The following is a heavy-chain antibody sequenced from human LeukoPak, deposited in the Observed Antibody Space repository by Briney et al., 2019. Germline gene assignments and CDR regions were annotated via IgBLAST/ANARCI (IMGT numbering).Heavy chain of an antibody. Sequence: ASVKVSRKASGYTFTSYYVHWVRQAPGQGLEWLGTFEPNTRSAHPGLGFRDRVSMTGDMSTSTVFIELNSLRSEDTAVYYCVRGKDGGTYDYWGQGTLVTVST. D-gene: IGHD3-16*01. CDR1: GYTFTSYY. CDR2: FEPNTRSA. J-gene: IGHJ4*01. CDR3: VRGKDGGTYDY. V-gene: IGHV1-46*01.